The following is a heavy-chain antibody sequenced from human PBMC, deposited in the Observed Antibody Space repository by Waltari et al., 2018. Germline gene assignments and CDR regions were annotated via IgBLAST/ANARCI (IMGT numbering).Heavy chain of an antibody. J-gene: IGHJ4*02. CDR1: GGTFSSYA. D-gene: IGHD3-22*01. V-gene: IGHV1-69*05. CDR3: AATSSGYYLVGLFCFDY. CDR2: TIPSFGPA. Sequence: QVQLVQSGAEVKKPGSSVKVSCKASGGTFSSYAISWVRQAPGQGLEWMGGTIPSFGPANYAQKFQGRVTITTDESTSTAYMELSSLRSEDTAVYYCAATSSGYYLVGLFCFDYWGQGTLVTVSS.